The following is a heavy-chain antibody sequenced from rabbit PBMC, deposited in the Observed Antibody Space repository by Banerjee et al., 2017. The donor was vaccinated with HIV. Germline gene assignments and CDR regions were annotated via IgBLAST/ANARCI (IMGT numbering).Heavy chain of an antibody. D-gene: IGHD6-1*01. V-gene: IGHV1S40*01. Sequence: ESGGDLVKPGASLTLTCKASGFSFSNKYVMCWVRQAPGKGLEWIACINTSSGNTVYASWAKGRFTISRTSSTTVTLQMTSLTAADTATYFCARGAYGGALGYGDGYYFSLWGQGTLV. CDR2: INTSSGNT. CDR1: GFSFSNKYV. J-gene: IGHJ4*01. CDR3: ARGAYGGALGYGDGYYFSL.